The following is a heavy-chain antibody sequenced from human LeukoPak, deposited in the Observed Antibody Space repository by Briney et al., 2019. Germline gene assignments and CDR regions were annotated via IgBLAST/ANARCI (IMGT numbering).Heavy chain of an antibody. V-gene: IGHV4-59*08. D-gene: IGHD3-22*01. CDR2: IYYSGST. CDR1: GGSISSYY. CDR3: ARGVVYYYDSSGYYNDYYYYYMDV. Sequence: SDTLSLTCTVSGGSISSYYWSWIRQPPGKGLEWIGYIYYSGSTNYNPSLKSRVTISVDTSKNQFSLKLSSVTAADTAVYYCARGVVYYYDSSGYYNDYYYYYMDVWGKGTTVTVSS. J-gene: IGHJ6*03.